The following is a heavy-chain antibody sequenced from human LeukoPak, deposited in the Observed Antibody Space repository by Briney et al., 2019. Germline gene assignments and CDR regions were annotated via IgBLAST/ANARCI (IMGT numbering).Heavy chain of an antibody. CDR2: IRYDGSNK. Sequence: GGSLRLSCAASGFTFSSYGMHWVRQAPGKGLEWVAFIRYDGSNKYYADSVKGRFTISRDNSKNTLYLQMNSLRAGDTAVYYCAKDQAYGSGSFASHYYYMDVWGKGTTVTISS. CDR1: GFTFSSYG. D-gene: IGHD3-10*01. CDR3: AKDQAYGSGSFASHYYYMDV. V-gene: IGHV3-30*02. J-gene: IGHJ6*03.